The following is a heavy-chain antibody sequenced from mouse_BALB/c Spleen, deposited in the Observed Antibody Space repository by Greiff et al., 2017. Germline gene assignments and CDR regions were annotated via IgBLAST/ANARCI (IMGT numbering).Heavy chain of an antibody. D-gene: IGHD3-3*01. CDR1: GFTFSDYG. J-gene: IGHJ2*01. Sequence: EVKLMESGGGLVQPGGSRKLSCAASGFTFSDYGMAWVRQAPGKGPEWVAFISNLAYSIYYADTVTGRFTISRENAKNTLYLEMSSLRSEDTAMYYCAREGGRGYYFDYWGQGTTLTVSS. CDR3: AREGGRGYYFDY. V-gene: IGHV5-15*02. CDR2: ISNLAYSI.